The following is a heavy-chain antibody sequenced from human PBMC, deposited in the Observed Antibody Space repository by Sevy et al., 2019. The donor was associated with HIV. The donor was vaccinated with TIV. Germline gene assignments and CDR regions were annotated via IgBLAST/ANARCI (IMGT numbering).Heavy chain of an antibody. D-gene: IGHD3-10*01. CDR3: ARDKYYYVLGSFDY. V-gene: IGHV1-69*13. J-gene: IGHJ4*01. CDR1: GGIFRSNA. Sequence: ASVKVSCKASGGIFRSNAISWVRQAPGQGLEWMGGITAVFGTTNYAQKFQGRVTVTADESRSTAYMELSSLRSEDTAVYYCARDKYYYVLGSFDYWGQGTQVTVSS. CDR2: ITAVFGTT.